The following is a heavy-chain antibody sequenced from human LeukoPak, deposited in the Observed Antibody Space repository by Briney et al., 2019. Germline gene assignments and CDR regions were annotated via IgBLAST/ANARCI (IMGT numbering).Heavy chain of an antibody. V-gene: IGHV3-64*01. D-gene: IGHD6-19*01. Sequence: GGSLRLSCAASGFTFSSYAMHWVRQAPGKGLEYVSAISGSGGSTYYANSVKGRFIISRDNAKNTLYLQLGSLRDEGMAVYYCASRNSGWYYDYWGQGALVTVSS. CDR3: ASRNSGWYYDY. J-gene: IGHJ4*02. CDR1: GFTFSSYA. CDR2: ISGSGGST.